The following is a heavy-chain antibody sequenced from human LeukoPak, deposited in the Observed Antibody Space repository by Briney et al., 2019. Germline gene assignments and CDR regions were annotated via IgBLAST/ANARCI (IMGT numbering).Heavy chain of an antibody. V-gene: IGHV4-34*01. CDR1: GGSFSGYY. Sequence: SETLSLTCAVYGGSFSGYYWGWIRQPPGKGLGWIGEFNHRGSTNYNPSLKSRVTISVDTSKNQFSLKLSSVTAADTAVYYCARDLWFGGQGWFDPWGQGTLVTVSS. CDR2: FNHRGST. J-gene: IGHJ5*02. D-gene: IGHD3-10*01. CDR3: ARDLWFGGQGWFDP.